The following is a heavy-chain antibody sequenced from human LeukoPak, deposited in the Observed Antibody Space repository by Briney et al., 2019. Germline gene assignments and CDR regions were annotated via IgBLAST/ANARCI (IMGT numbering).Heavy chain of an antibody. Sequence: GGSLRLSCAASGFTFSSYAMHWVRQAPGKGLEWVSSISSSSSYIYYADSVKGRFTISRDNAKNSLYLQMNSLRAEDTAVYYCARGGLQLSWFDPWGQGTLVTVSS. CDR1: GFTFSSYA. V-gene: IGHV3-21*01. J-gene: IGHJ5*02. CDR3: ARGGLQLSWFDP. CDR2: ISSSSSYI. D-gene: IGHD4-11*01.